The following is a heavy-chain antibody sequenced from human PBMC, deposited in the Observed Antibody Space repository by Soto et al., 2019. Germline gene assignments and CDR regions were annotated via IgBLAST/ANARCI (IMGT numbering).Heavy chain of an antibody. Sequence: EVQLVESGGGLVQPGGSLRLSCAAAGFTFSSYHINWVRQAPGKGLEWISYIPSTNTIYYADSVKGRFTISRDNAKNSLSLQRNSLRAEDTAVYYCARGGYGDYYFDYWGQGALVTVSS. CDR3: ARGGYGDYYFDY. CDR1: GFTFSSYH. D-gene: IGHD4-17*01. V-gene: IGHV3-48*01. J-gene: IGHJ4*02. CDR2: IPSTNTI.